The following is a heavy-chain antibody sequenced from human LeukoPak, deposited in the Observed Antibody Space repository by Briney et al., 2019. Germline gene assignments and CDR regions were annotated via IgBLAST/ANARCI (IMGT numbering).Heavy chain of an antibody. Sequence: GRSLRLSCAASGFTFSSYAMHWVRQAPGKGLEWVAVISYDGSNRYYADSVKGRFTISRDNSKNTLYLQMNSLRAEDTAVYYCAGGRGVGATNLFLDYWGQGTLVTVSS. CDR3: AGGRGVGATNLFLDY. J-gene: IGHJ4*02. D-gene: IGHD1-26*01. CDR2: ISYDGSNR. V-gene: IGHV3-30-3*01. CDR1: GFTFSSYA.